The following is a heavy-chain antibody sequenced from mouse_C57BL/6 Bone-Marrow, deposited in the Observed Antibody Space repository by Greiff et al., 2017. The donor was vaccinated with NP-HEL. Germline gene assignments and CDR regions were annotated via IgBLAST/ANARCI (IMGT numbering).Heavy chain of an antibody. V-gene: IGHV1-19*01. CDR1: GYTFTDYY. CDR2: INPYNGGT. J-gene: IGHJ2*01. CDR3: ARRDYDYAPGY. Sequence: EVQLQQSGPVLVKPGASVKMSCKASGYTFTDYYMNWVKQSHGKSLEWIGVINPYNGGTSYNQKFKGKATLTVDKSSSTAYMELNSLTSEDSAVYYCARRDYDYAPGYWGQGTTLTVSS. D-gene: IGHD2-4*01.